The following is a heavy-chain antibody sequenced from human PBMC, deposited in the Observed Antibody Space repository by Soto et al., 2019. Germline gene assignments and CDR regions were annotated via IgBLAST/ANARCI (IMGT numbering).Heavy chain of an antibody. D-gene: IGHD5-12*01. CDR1: GFTFSSYE. V-gene: IGHV3-48*03. Sequence: GGSLRLSCAASGFTFSSYEMNWVRQAPGKGLEWVSYISSSGSTIYYADSVKGRFTISRDNAKNSLYLQMNSLRAEDTAVYYCEGTMATISAFDIWGQGTMSPSPQ. CDR3: EGTMATISAFDI. CDR2: ISSSGSTI. J-gene: IGHJ3*02.